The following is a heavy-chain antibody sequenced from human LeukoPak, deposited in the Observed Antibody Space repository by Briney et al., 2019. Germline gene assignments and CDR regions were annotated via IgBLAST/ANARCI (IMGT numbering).Heavy chain of an antibody. D-gene: IGHD5-24*01. V-gene: IGHV1-69*04. Sequence: GASVKVSCKASGGTFSSYAINWVRQAPGQGLEWMGRIIPTTGLASYAQKFQGRVTITADKSTSTAYMELSSLRSEDTAVYYCARAPPRLDGYILYYWGQGTLVTVSS. CDR2: IIPTTGLA. CDR1: GGTFSSYA. J-gene: IGHJ4*02. CDR3: ARAPPRLDGYILYY.